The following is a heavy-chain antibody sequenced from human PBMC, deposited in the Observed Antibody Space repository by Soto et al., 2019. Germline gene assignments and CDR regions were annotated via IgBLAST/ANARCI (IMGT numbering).Heavy chain of an antibody. CDR1: GFTFDDYA. Sequence: HPGGSLRLSCAASGFTFDDYAMHWVRQAPGKGLEWVSGISWNSGSIGYADSVKGRFTISRDNAKNSLYLQMNSLRAEDTALYYCAKEEVQDPVFEYWGQGTLVTVSS. D-gene: IGHD2-15*01. J-gene: IGHJ4*02. CDR2: ISWNSGSI. V-gene: IGHV3-9*01. CDR3: AKEEVQDPVFEY.